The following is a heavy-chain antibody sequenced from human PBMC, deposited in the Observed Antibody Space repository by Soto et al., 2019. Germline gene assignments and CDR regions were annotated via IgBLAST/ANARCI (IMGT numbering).Heavy chain of an antibody. D-gene: IGHD3-22*01. V-gene: IGHV3-13*04. CDR2: IGTAGDT. CDR1: GFTFSSYD. CDR3: ARAIGPTLFDY. J-gene: IGHJ4*02. Sequence: GGSLRLSCSASGFTFSSYDMHWVRQGPGKGLEWVSAIGTAGDTNYAGSVKGRFTISRENAKNSLYLQMNSLRAGDTAIYFCARAIGPTLFDYWGQGTLVT.